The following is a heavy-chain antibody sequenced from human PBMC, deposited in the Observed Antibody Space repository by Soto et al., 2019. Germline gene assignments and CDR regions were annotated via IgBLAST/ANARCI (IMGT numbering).Heavy chain of an antibody. Sequence: PSETLSLTCSVSCSSLINFYWSWIRQPAGKGLEWIGRIYTSGATSYNPSLKSRVTMSVDTSQTQMSLNLRSVTAADTAVYYCARGGIQLSYAFDYWGQGILVTVSS. CDR1: CSSLINFY. V-gene: IGHV4-4*07. CDR2: IYTSGAT. CDR3: ARGGIQLSYAFDY. D-gene: IGHD1-1*01. J-gene: IGHJ4*02.